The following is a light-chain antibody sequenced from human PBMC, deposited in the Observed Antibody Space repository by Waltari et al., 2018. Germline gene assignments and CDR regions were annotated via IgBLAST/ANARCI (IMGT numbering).Light chain of an antibody. J-gene: IGKJ1*01. CDR3: QQGYNYPRT. V-gene: IGKV1-6*01. CDR1: QGIGNN. CDR2: RTS. Sequence: IQMTQSPSSLSASVGETVTITCQASQGIGNNLNWYQQKPGKAPKLLIYRTSSFQSGIPSRFSGSGSGTDFTLTISSLQPEDFATYYCQQGYNYPRTFGQGTKVEIK.